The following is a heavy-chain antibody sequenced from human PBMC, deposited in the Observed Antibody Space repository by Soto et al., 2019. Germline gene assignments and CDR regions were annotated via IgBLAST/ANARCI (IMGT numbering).Heavy chain of an antibody. CDR1: GYTFTSYG. D-gene: IGHD3-9*01. Sequence: ASVKVSCKASGYTFTSYGISWVRQAPGQGLEWMGWISAYNGNTNYAQKLQGRVTMTTDTSTSTAYMELRSLRSDDTAVYYCARGMGYDILTGYLDYWGQGTLVTVYS. CDR3: ARGMGYDILTGYLDY. V-gene: IGHV1-18*01. CDR2: ISAYNGNT. J-gene: IGHJ4*02.